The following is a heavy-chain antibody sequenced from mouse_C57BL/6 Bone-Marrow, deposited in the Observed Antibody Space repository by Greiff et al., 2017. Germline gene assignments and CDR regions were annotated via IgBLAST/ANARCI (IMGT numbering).Heavy chain of an antibody. V-gene: IGHV1-69*01. D-gene: IGHD2-4*01. CDR3: APLRGDWYFDV. Sequence: QVQLQQPGAELVMPGASVKLSCKASGYTFTSYWMHWVKQRPGQGLEWIGEIDPSDSYTNYNQKFKGKSTLTVDKSSSTAYMQLSSLTSEDSAVYYGAPLRGDWYFDVWGTGTTVTVSS. CDR1: GYTFTSYW. CDR2: IDPSDSYT. J-gene: IGHJ1*03.